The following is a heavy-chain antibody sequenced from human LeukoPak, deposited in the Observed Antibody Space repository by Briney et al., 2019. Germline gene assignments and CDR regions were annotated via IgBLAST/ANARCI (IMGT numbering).Heavy chain of an antibody. CDR1: GFTFSSYW. V-gene: IGHV3-74*01. CDR2: IHSDGINT. CDR3: ARGGGDHAFDI. D-gene: IGHD2-21*02. J-gene: IGHJ3*02. Sequence: PGGSLRLSCAASGFTFSSYWMHWVRQAPGERLVWVSRIHSDGINTIYADSVKDRFTVSRDNAKNTLYLQMNSLRAEDTAVYFCARGGGDHAFDIWGQGTMVTVSS.